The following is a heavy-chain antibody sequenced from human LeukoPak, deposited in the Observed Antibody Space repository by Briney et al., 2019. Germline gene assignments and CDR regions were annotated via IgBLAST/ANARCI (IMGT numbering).Heavy chain of an antibody. Sequence: GGSLRLSCAASGFTFSSYTMSWVRQAPGKGLEWVSTITTSDGNTYYADSVKGRFTVSRDNSKNTLYLQVNSLRAEDTAIYYCTKDYGGDPFDYWGQGTLVTASS. D-gene: IGHD4-23*01. CDR1: GFTFSSYT. V-gene: IGHV3-23*01. J-gene: IGHJ4*02. CDR3: TKDYGGDPFDY. CDR2: ITTSDGNT.